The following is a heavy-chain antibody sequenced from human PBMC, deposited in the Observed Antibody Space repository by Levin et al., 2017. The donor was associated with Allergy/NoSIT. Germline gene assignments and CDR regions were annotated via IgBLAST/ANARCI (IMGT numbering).Heavy chain of an antibody. CDR2: INEDGSGN. CDR1: GFTFSIYW. J-gene: IGHJ4*02. CDR3: TTAMDIY. D-gene: IGHD2-2*01. Sequence: GGSLRLSCAASGFTFSIYWMAWVRQAPGKGLEWVASINEDGSGNYYVDFVKGRFTISRDSAKNSLYLQMNSLRAEDTAVYYCTTAMDIYWGQGTLVTVSS. V-gene: IGHV3-7*01.